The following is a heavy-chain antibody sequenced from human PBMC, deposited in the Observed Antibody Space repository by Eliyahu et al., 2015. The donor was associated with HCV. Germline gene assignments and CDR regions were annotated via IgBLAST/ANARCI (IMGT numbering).Heavy chain of an antibody. CDR2: IFSNNET. Sequence: QVTLKESGPVLVKPTETLTLTCTVSGFSLSNPRMGVSWFRQPPGKALEWLAHIFSNNETSYSTSLKRRITISKDTSKSQVVLIMTNVDPVDTATYYCTWITVTGSAYYWGQGTLVTVSS. CDR3: TWITVTGSAYY. J-gene: IGHJ4*02. V-gene: IGHV2-26*01. D-gene: IGHD3-9*01. CDR1: GFSLSNPRMG.